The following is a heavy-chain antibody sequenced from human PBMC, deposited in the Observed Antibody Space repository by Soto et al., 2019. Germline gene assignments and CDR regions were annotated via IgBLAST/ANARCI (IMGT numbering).Heavy chain of an antibody. J-gene: IGHJ4*02. D-gene: IGHD6-13*01. CDR2: ISSSSNTI. CDR3: ALRAGPL. V-gene: IGHV3-48*01. Sequence: EVPLVESGGGLVQPGGSLRLSCAASGFSFSTYSMNWVRQAPGEGLEWISYISSSSNTIYYADSVKGRFTISRDNAMNSLYLQMNSLRAEDTAVYYCALRAGPLGGQGTLVTVSS. CDR1: GFSFSTYS.